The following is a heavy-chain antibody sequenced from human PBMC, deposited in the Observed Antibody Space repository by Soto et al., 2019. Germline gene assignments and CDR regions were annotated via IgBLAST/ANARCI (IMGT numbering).Heavy chain of an antibody. CDR3: ARDQFRITMVRGVMDY. CDR2: ISGSGGST. V-gene: IGHV3-23*01. J-gene: IGHJ4*02. CDR1: GFTFSSYA. Sequence: GGSLRLSCAASGFTFSSYAMSWVRQAPGKGLEWVSAISGSGGSTYYADSVKGRFTISRDNSKNTLYLQMNSLRAEDTAVYYCARDQFRITMVRGVMDYWGQGTLVTVSS. D-gene: IGHD3-10*01.